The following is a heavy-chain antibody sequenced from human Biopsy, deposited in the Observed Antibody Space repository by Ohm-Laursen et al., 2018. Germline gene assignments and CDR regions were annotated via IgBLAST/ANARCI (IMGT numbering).Heavy chain of an antibody. J-gene: IGHJ4*02. Sequence: TLSLTCTVSGGSLNFYYWSWIRQPPGKGLEWIGYMYYSGSTKYSPSLKNRVTVSFDTSGNQFSLKLTSMTPADTAVYYCVRGRSPATYWGQGALVIVSS. CDR2: MYYSGST. D-gene: IGHD3-16*01. CDR3: VRGRSPATY. CDR1: GGSLNFYY. V-gene: IGHV4-59*01.